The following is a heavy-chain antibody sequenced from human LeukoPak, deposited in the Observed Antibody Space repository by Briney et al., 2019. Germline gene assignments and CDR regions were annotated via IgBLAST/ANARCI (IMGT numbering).Heavy chain of an antibody. J-gene: IGHJ6*02. CDR1: GFTFSSYG. Sequence: PGGSLRLSCAASGFTFSSYGMHWVRQAPGKGLEWVAVIWYDGSNKYYADSVKGRFTISRDNSKNTLYLQMNSLRAEDTAVYYCARGSPDYYYGMDVWGQGTTVTVSS. V-gene: IGHV3-33*01. CDR2: IWYDGSNK. CDR3: ARGSPDYYYGMDV.